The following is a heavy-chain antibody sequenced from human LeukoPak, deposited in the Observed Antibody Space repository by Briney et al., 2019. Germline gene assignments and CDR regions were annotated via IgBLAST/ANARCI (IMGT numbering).Heavy chain of an antibody. J-gene: IGHJ4*02. D-gene: IGHD3-22*01. V-gene: IGHV4-34*01. CDR2: INHSGST. CDR3: ARAYYYDSSGILDY. CDR1: GVSFSGYY. Sequence: AETLSLTCAVYGVSFSGYYWSWIRQPPGKGLEWIGEINHSGSTNYNPSLKSRVTISVNTSNNQFSLKLSSVTAADTAVYYCARAYYYDSSGILDYWGEETLVTVSS.